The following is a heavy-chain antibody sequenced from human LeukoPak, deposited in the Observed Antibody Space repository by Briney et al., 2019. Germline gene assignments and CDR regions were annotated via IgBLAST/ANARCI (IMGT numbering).Heavy chain of an antibody. J-gene: IGHJ6*03. CDR3: ASKLKLTPSYYYYMDV. CDR2: INTNTGNP. Sequence: ASVKVSCKASGYTFTSYAMNWVRQAPGQGLEWMGWINTNTGNPTYAQGFTGRFVFSLDTSVSTAYLQISSLKAEDTAVYYCASKLKLTPSYYYYMDVWGKGTTVTVSS. D-gene: IGHD4-23*01. CDR1: GYTFTSYA. V-gene: IGHV7-4-1*02.